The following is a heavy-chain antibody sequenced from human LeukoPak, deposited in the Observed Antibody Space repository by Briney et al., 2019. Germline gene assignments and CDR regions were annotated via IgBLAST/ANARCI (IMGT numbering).Heavy chain of an antibody. Sequence: PSVTLSLTCTVSGGSIGSYYWSWIRQPPGKGLEWIGYIYDSGNTHYNPSLKSRVTISVDTSKNQFSLKLSSVTAADTAVYYCARMYSNYFDYWGQGSLVTVSS. V-gene: IGHV4-59*01. D-gene: IGHD4-11*01. J-gene: IGHJ4*02. CDR1: GGSIGSYY. CDR2: IYDSGNT. CDR3: ARMYSNYFDY.